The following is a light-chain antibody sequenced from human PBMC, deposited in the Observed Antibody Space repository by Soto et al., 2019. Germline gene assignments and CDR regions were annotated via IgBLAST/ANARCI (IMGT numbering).Light chain of an antibody. CDR3: QQRSDWPST. Sequence: EIVLTQSPATLSLSPGERATLSCRASQSVSRYLAWYQQKPGQAPRLLIYDASTRATGIPARLSGSGSGTDFTLTISSLEPEDFAVYYCQQRSDWPSTFGGGTKVQIK. V-gene: IGKV3-11*01. CDR2: DAS. J-gene: IGKJ4*01. CDR1: QSVSRY.